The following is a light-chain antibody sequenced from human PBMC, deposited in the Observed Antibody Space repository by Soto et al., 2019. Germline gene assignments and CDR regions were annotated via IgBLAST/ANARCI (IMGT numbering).Light chain of an antibody. Sequence: DIVLTQSPATLSVSPGDTVTLSCSASESLFGFLAGHQQKPGQAPRLLMYCVSTRATGIPARFSGGGSATDFTLTISSLQSEDSAFYFCQSYNDWPFASGLGTRLEI. CDR2: CVS. CDR3: QSYNDWPFA. J-gene: IGKJ2*01. CDR1: ESLFGF. V-gene: IGKV3-15*01.